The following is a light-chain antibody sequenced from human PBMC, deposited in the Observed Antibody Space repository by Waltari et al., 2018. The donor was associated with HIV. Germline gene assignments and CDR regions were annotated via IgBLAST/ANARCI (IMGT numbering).Light chain of an antibody. Sequence: SSELTQDPAVSVALGQTVRITCQGDSLRSYYASWYQQKPGQAPVLVLYGKDNRPSAVEDRFSGSSSGNTASWSITGAQAEDEADYYCHSRDSSANPVVFGGGTKLTVL. CDR2: GKD. J-gene: IGLJ2*01. CDR1: SLRSYY. V-gene: IGLV3-19*01. CDR3: HSRDSSANPVV.